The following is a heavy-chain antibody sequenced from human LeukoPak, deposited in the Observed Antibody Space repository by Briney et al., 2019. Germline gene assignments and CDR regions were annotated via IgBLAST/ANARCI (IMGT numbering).Heavy chain of an antibody. D-gene: IGHD3-3*01. CDR3: AREGGFYRPLDY. CDR1: GGXLTSTNF. Sequence: LGTLSLTRVVSGGXLTSTNFWTLVRQPPGKGLEWIGEVHLDGRTNYNPSLKSRLTMSVDLSENPVSLKLTSVTAADTAVYYCAREGGFYRPLDYSGQGTLVTVSS. V-gene: IGHV4-4*02. CDR2: VHLDGRT. J-gene: IGHJ4*02.